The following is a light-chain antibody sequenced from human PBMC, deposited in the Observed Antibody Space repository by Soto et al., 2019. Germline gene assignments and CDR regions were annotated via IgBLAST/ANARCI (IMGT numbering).Light chain of an antibody. CDR1: SSNIVSNY. J-gene: IGLJ3*02. CDR3: AAWDDSLSGLWV. Sequence: QSVLTQPPSASGTPGQRVTISCSGSSSNIVSNYVYWYQQLPGTAPKLLIYRNNQRPSGVPDRFSGSKSGTSASLAISGLLSEDEADYYCAAWDDSLSGLWVFGGGTKLTVL. CDR2: RNN. V-gene: IGLV1-47*01.